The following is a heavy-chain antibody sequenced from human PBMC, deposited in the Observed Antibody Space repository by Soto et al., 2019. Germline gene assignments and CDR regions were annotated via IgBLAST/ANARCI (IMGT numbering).Heavy chain of an antibody. CDR2: ISYDGSNK. Sequence: GGSLRLSCAASGFTFSSYAMHWVRQAPGKGLEWVAVISYDGSNKYYADSVKGRFTISRDNSKNTLYLQMNSLRAEDTAVYYCAREMEDIVLMVYAPSWGYYYYMDVWGKGTTVTVSS. D-gene: IGHD2-8*01. V-gene: IGHV3-30-3*01. J-gene: IGHJ6*03. CDR1: GFTFSSYA. CDR3: AREMEDIVLMVYAPSWGYYYYMDV.